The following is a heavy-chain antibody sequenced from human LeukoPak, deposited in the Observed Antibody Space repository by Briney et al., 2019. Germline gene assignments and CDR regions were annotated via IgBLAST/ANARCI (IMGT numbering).Heavy chain of an antibody. CDR3: AKDRRGGVYYLFDY. V-gene: IGHV3-30*02. CDR1: GFTFSSYG. J-gene: IGHJ4*02. D-gene: IGHD3-10*01. CDR2: IRYDGSNK. Sequence: GGSLRLSCAASGFTFSSYGMHWVRQAPGKGLEWVAFIRYDGSNKYYADSVKGRFTISRDNSKNTLELQMNSLRAEDTAVYYCAKDRRGGVYYLFDYWGQGTLVTVSA.